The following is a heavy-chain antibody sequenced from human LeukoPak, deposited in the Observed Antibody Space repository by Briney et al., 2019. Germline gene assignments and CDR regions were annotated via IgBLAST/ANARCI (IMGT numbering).Heavy chain of an antibody. Sequence: GGSLGLSCVASGFIVSNNYMSWVRQAPGKGLEWVSVLYNAGSTYYAESVKGRFTISRDNSKNTLYLQMYSLRAEDTAVYYCAKGSYYDSSGSFYFDYWGQGTLVTVSS. D-gene: IGHD3-22*01. J-gene: IGHJ4*02. V-gene: IGHV3-53*01. CDR3: AKGSYYDSSGSFYFDY. CDR2: LYNAGST. CDR1: GFIVSNNY.